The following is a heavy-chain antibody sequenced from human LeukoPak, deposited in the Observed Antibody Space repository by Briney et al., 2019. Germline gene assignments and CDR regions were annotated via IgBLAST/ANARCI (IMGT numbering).Heavy chain of an antibody. J-gene: IGHJ4*02. CDR1: GFTFSSYG. Sequence: GESLRLSCAASGFTFSSYGMHWVRQAPGKGLEWVTFIRFDGTNKYYADSVKGRFTISRDSSKNTLYLQMNSLRAEDTAVYYCAKDTYFGIGATAGTTLNYWGQGTLVTVSS. CDR3: AKDTYFGIGATAGTTLNY. V-gene: IGHV3-30*02. D-gene: IGHD6-13*01. CDR2: IRFDGTNK.